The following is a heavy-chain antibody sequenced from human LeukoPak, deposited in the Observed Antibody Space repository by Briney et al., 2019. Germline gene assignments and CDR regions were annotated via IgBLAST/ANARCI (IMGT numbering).Heavy chain of an antibody. CDR1: GFTFSSYG. CDR3: AKGNYYDSSGPDY. V-gene: IGHV3-30*02. CDR2: IRYDGSNE. J-gene: IGHJ4*02. D-gene: IGHD3-22*01. Sequence: PGGSLRLSCAASGFTFSSYGMHWVRQAPGKGLEWVAFIRYDGSNEYYADSVKGRFTISRDNSKNTLYLQMNSLRAEDTAVYYCAKGNYYDSSGPDYWGQGTLVTVSS.